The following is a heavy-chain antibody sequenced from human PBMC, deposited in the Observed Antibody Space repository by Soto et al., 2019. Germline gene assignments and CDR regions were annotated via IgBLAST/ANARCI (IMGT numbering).Heavy chain of an antibody. CDR2: IIPILGTA. CDR3: ASGGHYYDSSGYYRFDY. V-gene: IGHV1-69*13. Sequence: SVKVSCKASGGTFSSYAISWVRQAPGQGLEWMGGIIPILGTANYAQKFQGRVTITADESTSTAYMELSSLRSEDTAVYYCASGGHYYDSSGYYRFDYWGQGTLVTVSS. J-gene: IGHJ4*02. CDR1: GGTFSSYA. D-gene: IGHD3-22*01.